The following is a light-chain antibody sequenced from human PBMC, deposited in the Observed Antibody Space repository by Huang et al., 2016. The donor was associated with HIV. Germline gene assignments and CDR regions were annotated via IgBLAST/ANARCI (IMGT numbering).Light chain of an antibody. CDR3: MQALQTPYT. CDR1: FSLLNNFQRNY. CDR2: LSS. J-gene: IGKJ2*01. V-gene: IGKV2-28*01. Sequence: DIVMTQSPLSLPVSAGEPASISCKSSFSLLNNFQRNYLDWYLQKPGQAPQLLFYLSSYRAPGVPDRFTGNGSGTEFTLAISRVEAGDVGVYYCMQALQTPYTFGQGTKLEI.